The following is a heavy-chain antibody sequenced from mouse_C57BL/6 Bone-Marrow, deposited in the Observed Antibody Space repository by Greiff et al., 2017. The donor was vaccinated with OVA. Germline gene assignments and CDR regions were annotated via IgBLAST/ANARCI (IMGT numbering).Heavy chain of an antibody. J-gene: IGHJ2*01. D-gene: IGHD2-4*01. CDR2: IYPGDGDT. CDR1: GYAFSSYW. V-gene: IGHV1-80*01. Sequence: LEESGAELVKPGASVKISCKASGYAFSSYWMNWVKQRPGKGLEWIGQIYPGDGDTNYNGKFKGKATLTADKSSSTAYMQLSSLTSEDSAVYFCARWRLPSFDYWGQGTTLTVSS. CDR3: ARWRLPSFDY.